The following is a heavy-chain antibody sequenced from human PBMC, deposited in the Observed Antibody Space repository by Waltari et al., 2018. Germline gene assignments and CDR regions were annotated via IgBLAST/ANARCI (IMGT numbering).Heavy chain of an antibody. Sequence: EVQLLESGGGLVQPGGSLRLSCAASGFSFTSHAMSWVRQAPGKGLEWVSAISGSGGRTYSADSVKGRFTISRDNSKNTLYLQMNSLRAEDTAVYYCAKDDYGDPYYFDYWGQGTLVTVSS. D-gene: IGHD4-17*01. J-gene: IGHJ4*02. CDR3: AKDDYGDPYYFDY. V-gene: IGHV3-23*01. CDR1: GFSFTSHA. CDR2: ISGSGGRT.